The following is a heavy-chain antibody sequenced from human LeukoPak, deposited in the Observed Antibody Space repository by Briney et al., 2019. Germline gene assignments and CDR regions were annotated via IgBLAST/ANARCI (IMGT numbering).Heavy chain of an antibody. D-gene: IGHD2-2*01. V-gene: IGHV1-2*02. Sequence: GASVKVSCKASGYTFTGYYMHWVRQAPGQGLEWMGWTNPNSGGTNYAQKFQGRVTMTRDTSISTAYMELSRLRSDDTAVYYCARSEYQLLFPFDSWGQGTLVTVSS. CDR3: ARSEYQLLFPFDS. CDR1: GYTFTGYY. J-gene: IGHJ4*02. CDR2: TNPNSGGT.